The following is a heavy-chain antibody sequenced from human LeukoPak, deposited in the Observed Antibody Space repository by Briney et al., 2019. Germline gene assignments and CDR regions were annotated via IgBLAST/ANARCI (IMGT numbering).Heavy chain of an antibody. J-gene: IGHJ5*02. Sequence: PSETLSLTCTVSGYSISSGYYWGWIRQPPGKGLEWIGSIYHSGSTYYNPSLKSRVTISVDTSKNQFSLKLSSVTAADTAVYYCAREEKDIVVVPAARGWFDPWGQGTLVTVSS. CDR2: IYHSGST. CDR1: GYSISSGYY. D-gene: IGHD2-2*01. CDR3: AREEKDIVVVPAARGWFDP. V-gene: IGHV4-38-2*02.